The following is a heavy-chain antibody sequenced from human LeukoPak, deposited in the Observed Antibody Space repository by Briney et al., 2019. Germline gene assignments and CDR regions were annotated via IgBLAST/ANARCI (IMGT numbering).Heavy chain of an antibody. CDR2: IYHSGST. D-gene: IGHD3-22*01. CDR1: GGSISSSNW. CDR3: ARAPGVGYDTSGYLDP. Sequence: SGTLSLTCAVSGGSISSSNWWSWVRQPPGKGLEWIGEIYHSGSTNYNPSLKSRVTISVDKSKNQFSLKLSSVTAADTAVYYCARAPGVGYDTSGYLDPWGQGTLVTVSS. V-gene: IGHV4-4*02. J-gene: IGHJ5*02.